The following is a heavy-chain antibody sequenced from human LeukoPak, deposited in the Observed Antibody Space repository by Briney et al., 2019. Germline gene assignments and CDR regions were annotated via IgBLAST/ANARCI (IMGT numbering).Heavy chain of an antibody. CDR2: IYSTGKN. J-gene: IGHJ4*02. CDR3: VRRDTGWNYFDY. CDR1: GGSINSHY. D-gene: IGHD6-19*01. Sequence: MSSETLSLTCAVSGGSINSHYWGWIRQPPGKGLQWIGDIYSTGKNNYNPSLKSRVTISLDTSKSHLSLNLTSVLAADTAIYYCVRRDTGWNYFDYWGQGILDTVSS. V-gene: IGHV4-4*08.